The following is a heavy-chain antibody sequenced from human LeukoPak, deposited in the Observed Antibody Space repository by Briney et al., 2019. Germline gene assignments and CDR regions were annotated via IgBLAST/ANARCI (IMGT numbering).Heavy chain of an antibody. CDR2: IKQDGSEK. V-gene: IGHV3-7*03. D-gene: IGHD3-22*01. J-gene: IGHJ4*02. CDR1: GFTFNNYA. Sequence: GGSLRLSCAASGFTFNNYAMRWVRQAPGKGLEWVANIKQDGSEKYYVDSVKGRFTISRDNAKNSLYLQMNSLRAEDTAVYYCARPPYYYDSSGYYLSIPDYWGQGTLVTVSS. CDR3: ARPPYYYDSSGYYLSIPDY.